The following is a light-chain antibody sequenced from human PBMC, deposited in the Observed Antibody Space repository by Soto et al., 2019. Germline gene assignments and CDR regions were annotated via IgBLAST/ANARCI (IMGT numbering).Light chain of an antibody. J-gene: IGKJ5*01. V-gene: IGKV3-11*01. Sequence: EIVWPQSPGTLSLSPGERATLSCRASQSVGSYLAWYQQKPCQAHRLIIYDASNRATGIPARFSGSGSGTDFTLTISSLEPEDFALYYGQQRTNWPTATFGQGTRLEIK. CDR1: QSVGSY. CDR2: DAS. CDR3: QQRTNWPTAT.